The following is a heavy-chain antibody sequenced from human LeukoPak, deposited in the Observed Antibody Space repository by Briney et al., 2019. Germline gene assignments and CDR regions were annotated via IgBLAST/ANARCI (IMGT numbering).Heavy chain of an antibody. J-gene: IGHJ1*01. V-gene: IGHV4-59*08. CDR1: GGSISSYY. CDR2: IYYSGST. CDR3: ASGHGDRRGDLQH. Sequence: PLETLSLTCTVSGGSISSYYWSWIRQPPGKGLEWIGYIYYSGSTNYNPSLKSRVTISVDTSKNQFSLKLSSVTAADTAVYYCASGHGDRRGDLQHWGQGTLVTVSS. D-gene: IGHD3-10*01.